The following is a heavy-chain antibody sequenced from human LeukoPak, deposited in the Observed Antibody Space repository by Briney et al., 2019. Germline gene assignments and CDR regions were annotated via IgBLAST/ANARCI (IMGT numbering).Heavy chain of an antibody. CDR2: IIPIFGTA. D-gene: IGHD5-18*01. CDR3: AREGYAYYYGMDV. V-gene: IGHV1-69*01. Sequence: SVKVSCKASGGTFSSYAISWVRQAPGQGLEWVGGIIPIFGTANYAQKFQGRVTITADESTSTAYMELSSLRSEDTAVYYCAREGYAYYYGMDVWYQGTTVIVSS. J-gene: IGHJ6*02. CDR1: GGTFSSYA.